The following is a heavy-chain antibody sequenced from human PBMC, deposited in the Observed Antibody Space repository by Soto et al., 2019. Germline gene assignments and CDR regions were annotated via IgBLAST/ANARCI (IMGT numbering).Heavy chain of an antibody. CDR1: GGSISSGGYY. CDR2: IYYSGST. J-gene: IGHJ4*02. CDR3: ARNRAVAGTWYDY. D-gene: IGHD6-19*01. Sequence: SSETLSLTCTVSGGSISSGGYYWSWIRQHPGKGLECIGYIYYSGSTYYNPSLKSRVTMSVDTSKNQFSLKLSSVTAADTAVYYCARNRAVAGTWYDYWGQGALVTVSS. V-gene: IGHV4-31*03.